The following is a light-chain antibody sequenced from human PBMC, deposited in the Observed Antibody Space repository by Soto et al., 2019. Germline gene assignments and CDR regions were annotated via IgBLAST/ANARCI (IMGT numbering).Light chain of an antibody. CDR1: QSVSSN. CDR2: GAS. Sequence: EIVLTQSPVTLSVSPGERASLCCRASQSVSSNLAWYQQKPGQAPRLLIYGASTRATSIPVRFAGSGSGTEFTLTISSLESEDFGVYYCQQYNNWPETFGQGTKVEIK. J-gene: IGKJ1*01. V-gene: IGKV3-15*01. CDR3: QQYNNWPET.